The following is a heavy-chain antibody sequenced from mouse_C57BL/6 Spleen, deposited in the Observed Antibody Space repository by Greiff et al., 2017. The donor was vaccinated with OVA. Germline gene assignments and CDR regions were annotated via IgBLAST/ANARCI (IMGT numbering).Heavy chain of an antibody. CDR1: GFTFSDFY. CDR3: ARDGYYYAMDY. J-gene: IGHJ4*01. CDR2: SRNKANDYTT. Sequence: EVKLMESGGGLVQSGRSLRLSCATSGFTFSDFYMEWVRQAPGKGLEWIAASRNKANDYTTEYSASVKGRFIVSRDTSQSILYLQMNALRAEDTAIYYCARDGYYYAMDYWGQGTSVTVSS. V-gene: IGHV7-1*01.